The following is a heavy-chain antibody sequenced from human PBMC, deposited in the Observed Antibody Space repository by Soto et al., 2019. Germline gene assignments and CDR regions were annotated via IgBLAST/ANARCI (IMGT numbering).Heavy chain of an antibody. CDR3: AKAGGSDYDYSRRAIDY. CDR2: ISGSGGST. V-gene: IGHV3-23*01. CDR1: GFTFSSYA. D-gene: IGHD5-12*01. J-gene: IGHJ4*02. Sequence: PGGSLRLSCAASGFTFSSYAMSWVRQAPGKGLEWVSAISGSGGSTYYADSVKGRFTISRDNSKNTLYLQMNSLRAEDTAIFYCAKAGGSDYDYSRRAIDYWGQGTLVTVSS.